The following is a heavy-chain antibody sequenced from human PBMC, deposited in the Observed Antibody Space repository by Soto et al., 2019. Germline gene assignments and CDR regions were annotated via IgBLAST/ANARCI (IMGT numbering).Heavy chain of an antibody. J-gene: IGHJ6*02. CDR1: GFTFSSYW. CDR3: ARGPATAWDYYYYGMDV. Sequence: GGSLRLSCAASGFTFSSYWMSWVRQAPGKGLEWVANIKQDGSEKYYVDSVKGRFTISRDNAKNSLYLQMNSLRAEDTAVYYCARGPATAWDYYYYGMDVWGQGTTVTVSS. V-gene: IGHV3-7*04. CDR2: IKQDGSEK. D-gene: IGHD2-2*01.